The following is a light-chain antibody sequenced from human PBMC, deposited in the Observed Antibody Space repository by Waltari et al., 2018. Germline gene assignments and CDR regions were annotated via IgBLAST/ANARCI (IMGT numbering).Light chain of an antibody. J-gene: IGLJ1*01. CDR3: CSHGGSNNFYI. Sequence: QSALTQPPSASGSPGRSVTISCPGTSSHVGASNYPSWHQQYPGKAPKLIIYEVTNRPSGVPARFSGSKSGNTASLTVSGLQADDEADYYCCSHGGSNNFYIFGTGTTVTVL. CDR1: SSHVGASNY. CDR2: EVT. V-gene: IGLV2-8*01.